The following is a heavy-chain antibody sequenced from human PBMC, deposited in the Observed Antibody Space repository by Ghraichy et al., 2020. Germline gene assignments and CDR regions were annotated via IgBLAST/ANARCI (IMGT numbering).Heavy chain of an antibody. D-gene: IGHD6-13*01. CDR2: INHSGST. J-gene: IGHJ4*02. Sequence: ESLNISCAVYGGSFSGYYWSWIRQPPGKGLEWIGEINHSGSTNYNPSLKSRVTISVDTSKNQFSLKLSSVTAADTAVYYCARGRGSSSWLRTLYHFDYWGQGTLVTVSS. V-gene: IGHV4-34*01. CDR1: GGSFSGYY. CDR3: ARGRGSSSWLRTLYHFDY.